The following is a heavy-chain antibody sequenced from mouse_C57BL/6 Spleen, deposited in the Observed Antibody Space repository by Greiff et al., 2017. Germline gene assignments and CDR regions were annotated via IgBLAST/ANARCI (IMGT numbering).Heavy chain of an antibody. CDR1: GYTFTSYW. CDR3: ARWGTH. V-gene: IGHV1-50*01. D-gene: IGHD3-3*01. J-gene: IGHJ3*01. CDR2: FDPSDSYT. Sequence: QVQLQQPGAELVKPGASVKLSCKASGYTFTSYWMQWVKQRPGQGLEWIGEFDPSDSYTNYNQKFKGKATLTVDTSSSTAYMQLSSLTSEDSAVYYCARWGTHWGQGTLVTVSA.